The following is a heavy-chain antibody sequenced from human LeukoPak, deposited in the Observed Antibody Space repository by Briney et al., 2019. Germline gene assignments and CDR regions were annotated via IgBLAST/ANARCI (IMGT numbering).Heavy chain of an antibody. J-gene: IGHJ4*02. V-gene: IGHV4-39*07. Sequence: SETLSLTCTVSGGSINTPNYYWGWIRQTPGKGLEWIGNIFYSGGTYYSPSLTSRVTISLDTSRNQFSLKLNSVTAADTAVYYCARVTGYMTEDYFDYWGQGTLITVSS. D-gene: IGHD6-13*01. CDR2: IFYSGGT. CDR3: ARVTGYMTEDYFDY. CDR1: GGSINTPNYY.